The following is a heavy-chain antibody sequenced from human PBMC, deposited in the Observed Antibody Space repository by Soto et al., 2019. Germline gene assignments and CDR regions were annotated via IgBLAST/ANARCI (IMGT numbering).Heavy chain of an antibody. CDR2: ISGNGGST. V-gene: IGHV3-23*01. CDR3: AKDTSSGWYGSGFDY. CDR1: GFTFSSYA. D-gene: IGHD6-19*01. Sequence: GGSLRLSCAASGFTFSSYAMSWVRQAPGKGLEWVSAISGNGGSTYYTESVKGRFTISRDNSKNTLYLQMNSLRAEDTAVYYCAKDTSSGWYGSGFDYWGQGTLVTVSS. J-gene: IGHJ4*02.